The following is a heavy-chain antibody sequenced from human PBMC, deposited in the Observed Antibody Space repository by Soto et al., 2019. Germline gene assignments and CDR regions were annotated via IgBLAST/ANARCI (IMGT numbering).Heavy chain of an antibody. Sequence: QVQLQESGPGLVRASQTLSLTCTVSGGSINSGGYSWSWVRQHPGKGLEWIGYIHHIGGTDFNPSLRSRVTMSLDTSENQFFLKLTSVTAADTAVYYCARVRKDYFDSNGSLDKWGQGTLVTVSS. J-gene: IGHJ4*02. V-gene: IGHV4-31*03. CDR3: ARVRKDYFDSNGSLDK. D-gene: IGHD3-22*01. CDR2: IHHIGGT. CDR1: GGSINSGGYS.